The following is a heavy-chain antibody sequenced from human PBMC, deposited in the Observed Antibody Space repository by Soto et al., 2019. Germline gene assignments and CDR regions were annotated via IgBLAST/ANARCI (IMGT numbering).Heavy chain of an antibody. CDR3: TRRVRSTGLLDY. V-gene: IGHV4-39*01. J-gene: IGHJ4*02. Sequence: SETLSLTCTVSGNSISVTSSFWAWIRQPPGKNLEWIGSVYYTGSTYYNSSLKSRVSISIDTSKNQFSLSLNSVTAADTAVYYCTRRVRSTGLLDYWGQGALVTVSS. CDR1: GNSISVTSSF. CDR2: VYYTGST. D-gene: IGHD4-4*01.